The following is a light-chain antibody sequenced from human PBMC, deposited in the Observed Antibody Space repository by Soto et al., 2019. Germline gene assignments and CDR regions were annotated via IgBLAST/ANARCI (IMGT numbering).Light chain of an antibody. J-gene: IGKJ4*01. CDR3: QQYKNWPLT. CDR2: DAP. V-gene: IGKV3D-15*01. CDR1: QSISTN. Sequence: EVVMRQSPATLSVSPGEGATLSFRASQSISTNLAWYQQKPGQAPRLLIYDAPTRATGIPARFSGSGSGTEFTLTSSSLLSEEFAVYSCQQYKNWPLTFGGGTKVDIK.